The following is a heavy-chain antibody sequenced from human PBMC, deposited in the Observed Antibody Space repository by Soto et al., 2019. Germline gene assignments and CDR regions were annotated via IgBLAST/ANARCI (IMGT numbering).Heavy chain of an antibody. CDR1: GGAISGYY. CDR3: ARGGIAARKGRWFDP. V-gene: IGHV4-59*01. J-gene: IGHJ5*02. CDR2: IHYSGST. D-gene: IGHD6-6*01. Sequence: PSETLSLTCTVTGGAISGYYWSWIRQPPGKGLEWIGYIHYSGSTNYNPSLKSRVTISVNTSKNQFSLKLRSVTAADTAVYYCARGGIAARKGRWFDPWGQGTLVTVSS.